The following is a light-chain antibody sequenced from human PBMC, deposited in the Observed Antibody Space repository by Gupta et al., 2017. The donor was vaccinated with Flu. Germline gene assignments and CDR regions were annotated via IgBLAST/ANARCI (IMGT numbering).Light chain of an antibody. Sequence: SSALPQPPSVSVSPGQPARITCSGDKLGHKYASWYQQKPGQSHLLIIYKDNKRPAGIPERFAASNSGNTATLTISGTQTMDEAEYYCQAWDSSTYVFGTGTKVTVL. CDR3: QAWDSSTYV. V-gene: IGLV3-1*01. CDR2: KDN. J-gene: IGLJ1*01. CDR1: KLGHKY.